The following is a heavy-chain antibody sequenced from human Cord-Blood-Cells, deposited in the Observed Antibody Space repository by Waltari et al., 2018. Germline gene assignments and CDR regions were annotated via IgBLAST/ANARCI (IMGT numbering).Heavy chain of an antibody. CDR2: IKSKTDGGTT. D-gene: IGHD6-6*01. J-gene: IGHJ3*02. CDR1: GFTSSNAW. V-gene: IGHV3-15*01. Sequence: EVQLVESGGGLVKPGGYLRLSCAASGFTSSNAWMSWVRPAPGKGLEWVGRIKSKTDGGTTDYSAPVKGRFTISRDDSKNTLYLQMNSLKTEDTAVYYCTTVYSSSSFAFDIWGQGTMVTVSS. CDR3: TTVYSSSSFAFDI.